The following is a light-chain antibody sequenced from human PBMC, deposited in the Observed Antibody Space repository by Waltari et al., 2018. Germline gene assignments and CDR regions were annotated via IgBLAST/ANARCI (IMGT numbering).Light chain of an antibody. V-gene: IGKV3-11*01. CDR1: QSVGSY. Sequence: EIVLPQSPATLSLSPGESDTLSCRASQSVGSYLAWYQQKPGQAPRLLIYDASNRATGIPARFSGSGSGTDFTFTISSLESEDFVVYYCHQSLIWPYTFGQGTKLEIK. CDR2: DAS. J-gene: IGKJ2*01. CDR3: HQSLIWPYT.